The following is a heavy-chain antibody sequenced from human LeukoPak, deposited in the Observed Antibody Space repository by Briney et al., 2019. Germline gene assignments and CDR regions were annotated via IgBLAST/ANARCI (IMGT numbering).Heavy chain of an antibody. V-gene: IGHV3-11*01. CDR2: ISSPGSTT. CDR1: GFRFSDYY. D-gene: IGHD5-18*01. Sequence: PGGSLRLSCAASGFRFSDYYMSWIRQAPGKGLEWFSYISSPGSTTYYADSVKGRFTISRDNAKNSLSLQMNSLRADDTAVYYCASGIQPRLSWFFDLWGRGTLATVSS. CDR3: ASGIQPRLSWFFDL. J-gene: IGHJ2*01.